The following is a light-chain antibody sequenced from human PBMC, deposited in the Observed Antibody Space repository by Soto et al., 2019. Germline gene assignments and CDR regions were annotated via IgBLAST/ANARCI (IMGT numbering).Light chain of an antibody. Sequence: SMSAVTLSLSEGARXTLXCSTSQTVRSNFIAWDQQQPGQAPARLIWCASTTATGIPARFSGSGSGTEVTLTISSLLFQALEVDTCQYDNNWIPLITFGQGT. CDR2: CAS. CDR1: QTVRSN. J-gene: IGKJ5*01. CDR3: QYDNNWIPLIT. V-gene: IGKV3-15*01.